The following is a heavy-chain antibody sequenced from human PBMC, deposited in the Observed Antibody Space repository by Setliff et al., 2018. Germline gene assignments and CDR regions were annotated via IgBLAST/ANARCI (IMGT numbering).Heavy chain of an antibody. D-gene: IGHD6-13*01. Sequence: ASVKVSCKSSGFTFTDYGITWVRQVPGQGLEWMGWINNYSFNTQYAQKFQGRVTVTTDTSTTTAYMELRSLRADDTAIYYCARCSSWHGHYPHFNYWGQGTLVTVSS. J-gene: IGHJ4*02. CDR2: INNYSFNT. V-gene: IGHV1-18*01. CDR3: ARCSSWHGHYPHFNY. CDR1: GFTFTDYG.